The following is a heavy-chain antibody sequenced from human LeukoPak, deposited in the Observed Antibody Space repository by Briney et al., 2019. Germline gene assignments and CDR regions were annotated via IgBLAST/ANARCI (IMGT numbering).Heavy chain of an antibody. CDR2: IYYTGST. J-gene: IGHJ4*02. Sequence: SETLSLTCTVSGGSISSNNYYWGWIRQPPGKGLEWIGSIYYTGSTYYNPSLKSRVTISVDTSKNQFSLQLSSVTAADSAVYYCARHRGPTYYFDSVGYYPFDYWGQGTRVTVSS. V-gene: IGHV4-39*01. CDR3: ARHRGPTYYFDSVGYYPFDY. D-gene: IGHD3-22*01. CDR1: GGSISSNNYY.